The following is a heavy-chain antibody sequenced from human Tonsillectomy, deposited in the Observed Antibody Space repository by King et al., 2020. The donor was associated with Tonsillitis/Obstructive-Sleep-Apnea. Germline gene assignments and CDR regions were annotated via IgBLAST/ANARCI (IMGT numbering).Heavy chain of an antibody. CDR2: IYPGDSDT. J-gene: IGHJ2*01. CDR1: GYSFTKYW. D-gene: IGHD1-7*01. CDR3: ARQGGKTGTMWYFDL. Sequence: VQLVESGAEGKKPGESLKISWKGSGYSFTKYWSGWVRQMPGKGLDWMGSIYPGDSDTRYSPSFQGQVTISAAKSISTAYLQWSSLKASDTAMYYCARQGGKTGTMWYFDLWGRGTLVKVSS. V-gene: IGHV5-51*01.